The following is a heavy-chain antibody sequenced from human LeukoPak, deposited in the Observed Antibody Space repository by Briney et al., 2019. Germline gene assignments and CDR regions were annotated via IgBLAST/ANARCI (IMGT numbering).Heavy chain of an antibody. Sequence: PGGSLRLSCVASGFTLRSYVMNWVRQTPGKGLEWVSSISGSGDSTFYADSVKGRFTISRDNSKNTLYLQMSSLRAEDTAVYYCARDYGDYIGYFEYWGQGTLVTVSS. CDR2: ISGSGDST. J-gene: IGHJ4*02. CDR1: GFTLRSYV. V-gene: IGHV3-23*01. CDR3: ARDYGDYIGYFEY. D-gene: IGHD4-17*01.